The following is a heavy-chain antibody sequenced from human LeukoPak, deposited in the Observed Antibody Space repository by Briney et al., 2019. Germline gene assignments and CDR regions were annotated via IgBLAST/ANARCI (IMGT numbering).Heavy chain of an antibody. Sequence: SETLSLTCTVSGGSISSGSYYWSWIRQPAGKGLEWIGRIYTSGSTNYNPSLKSRVTISVDTSKNQFSLKLSSVTAADTAVYYCARSPKQGTHYDLWSGYSYYFDYWGQGTLVTVSS. J-gene: IGHJ4*02. V-gene: IGHV4-61*02. D-gene: IGHD3-3*01. CDR1: GGSISSGSYY. CDR2: IYTSGST. CDR3: ARSPKQGTHYDLWSGYSYYFDY.